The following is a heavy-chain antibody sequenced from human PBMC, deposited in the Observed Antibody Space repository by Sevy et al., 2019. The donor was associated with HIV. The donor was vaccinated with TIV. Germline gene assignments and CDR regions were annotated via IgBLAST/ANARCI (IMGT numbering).Heavy chain of an antibody. V-gene: IGHV3-48*03. CDR2: ISSSGTTI. Sequence: GGSLRLSCAASGFTFSSYEMNWVRQAPGKGLQWVSYISSSGTTIYYVDSVKGRFTISRDNAENSLYLQMNSLRAEETAVYYGARNWAAAPGGGGFYYGMDVWGQGTTVTVSS. J-gene: IGHJ6*02. D-gene: IGHD6-13*01. CDR1: GFTFSSYE. CDR3: ARNWAAAPGGGGFYYGMDV.